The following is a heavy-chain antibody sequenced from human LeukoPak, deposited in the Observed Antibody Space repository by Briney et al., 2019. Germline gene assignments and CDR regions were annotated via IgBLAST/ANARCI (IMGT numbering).Heavy chain of an antibody. V-gene: IGHV4-39*07. CDR1: GGSVSSSSYY. CDR2: IHHSGST. Sequence: SETLSLTCTVSGGSVSSSSYYWGWIRQPPGKGLEWIGSIHHSGSTYYNPSLKSRVTISVDTSKNQLSLKLSSVTAADTAVYYCARVAAGIGFFQHWGQGTLVTVSS. J-gene: IGHJ1*01. CDR3: ARVAAGIGFFQH. D-gene: IGHD6-13*01.